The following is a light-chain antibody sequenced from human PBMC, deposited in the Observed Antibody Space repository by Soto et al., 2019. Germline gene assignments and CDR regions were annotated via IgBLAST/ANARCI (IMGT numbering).Light chain of an antibody. CDR3: SSYIGSNTVV. Sequence: QSALTQPASVSGSPGQSITISCTGTSSDIGGYDYVSWFQQHPGKAPKLMLYEVTNRPSGVSNRVSGSKSGNTASLTISGLQAEYDAHYSCSSYIGSNTVVFGGGTKLTVL. CDR1: SSDIGGYDY. CDR2: EVT. J-gene: IGLJ2*01. V-gene: IGLV2-14*01.